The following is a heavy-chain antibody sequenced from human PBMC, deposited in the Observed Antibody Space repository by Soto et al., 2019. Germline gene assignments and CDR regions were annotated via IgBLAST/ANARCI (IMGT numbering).Heavy chain of an antibody. CDR2: ISYGGGTT. V-gene: IGHV3-23*01. Sequence: PGGSLRLSCAASEFTFSNYAMSWVRQAPGKGLEWVSAISYGGGTTYYADSVKGRFTFSRDNSKNMLYLQMNSLRVEDTAVYYCAAGQFFFDYCGQGILVTVSS. CDR1: EFTFSNYA. CDR3: AAGQFFFDY. D-gene: IGHD6-13*01. J-gene: IGHJ4*02.